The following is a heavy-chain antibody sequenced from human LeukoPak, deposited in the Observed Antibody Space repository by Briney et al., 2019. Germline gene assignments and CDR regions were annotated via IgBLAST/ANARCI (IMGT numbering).Heavy chain of an antibody. J-gene: IGHJ6*02. CDR2: ISGFIGST. CDR1: GFSFSNYA. CDR3: ARDLKWGVLGYSYGSGMVV. V-gene: IGHV3-23*01. Sequence: GGSLRLSCAASGFSFSNYAMGWVRQAPGKGLEWVSGISGFIGSTSYADSVKGRFTISRDNAKNSLYLQMNSLRAEDTAVYFCARDLKWGVLGYSYGSGMVVWGQGTTVTVSS. D-gene: IGHD5-18*01.